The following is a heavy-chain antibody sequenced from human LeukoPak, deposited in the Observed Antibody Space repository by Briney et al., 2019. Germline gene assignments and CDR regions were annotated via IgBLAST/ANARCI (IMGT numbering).Heavy chain of an antibody. J-gene: IGHJ2*01. CDR2: IIPIFGTA. CDR1: GDTFGSYV. V-gene: IGHV1-69*13. CDR3: AKEGDTALVTGYFDL. D-gene: IGHD5-18*01. Sequence: GASVKVSCKASGDTFGSYVIRWVRQAPGQGLEWMGGIIPIFGTAHYAQKFQGRLTITADESTSTVYMEMSSLRSEDTAMYYCAKEGDTALVTGYFDLWGRGTLVTVSA.